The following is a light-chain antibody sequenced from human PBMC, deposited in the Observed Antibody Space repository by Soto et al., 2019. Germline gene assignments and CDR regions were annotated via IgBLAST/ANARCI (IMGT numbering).Light chain of an antibody. J-gene: IGKJ1*01. Sequence: DIQMTQSPSSVSASVGDRVTITCRASEDISSWLAWYQQKPGEAPNLLIYAATSLQSGVPSRFSVSGSGTDFTLTISSLQPEDSASYYCQQTNSFPRTFGQGTKVEI. CDR1: EDISSW. CDR3: QQTNSFPRT. V-gene: IGKV1-12*01. CDR2: AAT.